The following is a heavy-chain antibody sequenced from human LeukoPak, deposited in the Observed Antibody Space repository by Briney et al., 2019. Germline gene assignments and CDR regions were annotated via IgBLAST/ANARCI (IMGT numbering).Heavy chain of an antibody. CDR3: ARVVVGSAAGTYYYYGMDV. D-gene: IGHD6-13*01. V-gene: IGHV4-59*01. Sequence: SETLSLTCTVSGGSISSYYWSWIRQPPGKGLEWIGHIYYSGSTNYNPSLKSRVTISVDTSKNQFSLKLSSVTAADTAVYYCARVVVGSAAGTYYYYGMDVWGQGTTVTVSS. CDR1: GGSISSYY. J-gene: IGHJ6*02. CDR2: IYYSGST.